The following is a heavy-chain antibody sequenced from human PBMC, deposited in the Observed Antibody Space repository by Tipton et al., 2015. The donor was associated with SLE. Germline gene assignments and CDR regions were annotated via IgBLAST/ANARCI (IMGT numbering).Heavy chain of an antibody. V-gene: IGHV4-59*01. CDR1: GGSINNYY. CDR3: AREWGGYFDY. D-gene: IGHD1-26*01. CDR2: IYSTGIT. Sequence: TLSLTCTVSGGSINNYYWSWIRQPPGKGLEWIGYIYSTGITNYNPSLRSRVTISVDTSENQFSLKLTSVTAADTAVYYCAREWGGYFDYWGQGTLVTVSS. J-gene: IGHJ4*02.